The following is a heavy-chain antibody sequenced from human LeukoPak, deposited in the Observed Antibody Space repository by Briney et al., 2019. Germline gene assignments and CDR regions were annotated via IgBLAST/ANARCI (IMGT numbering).Heavy chain of an antibody. D-gene: IGHD2-21*01. CDR3: ARNFRVSHYYYMDV. CDR2: TNHSGST. CDR1: GGSFSGYY. V-gene: IGHV4-34*01. Sequence: SETLSPTCAVYGGSFSGYYWSWIRQPPGKGLEWIGETNHSGSTNYNPSLKSRVTISVDTSKNQFSLKLSSVTAADTAVYYCARNFRVSHYYYMDVWGKGTTVTVSS. J-gene: IGHJ6*03.